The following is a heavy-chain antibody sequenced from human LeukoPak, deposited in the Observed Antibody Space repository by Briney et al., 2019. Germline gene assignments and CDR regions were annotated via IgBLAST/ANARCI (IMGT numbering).Heavy chain of an antibody. CDR1: GGSFSDYY. CDR3: TRDSTIYGGDWFVAVY. J-gene: IGHJ4*02. V-gene: IGHV4-34*01. D-gene: IGHD2-21*02. Sequence: PSETLSLTCGVYGGSFSDYYYSWIRQPPGKGLEWIGEINHSGTTKYNPSLKSRVTISIDTSKNQFSLKLGSVTAADTAVYYCTRDSTIYGGDWFVAVYWSQGTLVTVSS. CDR2: INHSGTT.